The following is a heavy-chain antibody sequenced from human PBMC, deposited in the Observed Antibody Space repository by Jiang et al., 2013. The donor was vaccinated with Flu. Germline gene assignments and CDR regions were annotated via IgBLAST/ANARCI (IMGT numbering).Heavy chain of an antibody. D-gene: IGHD2-15*01. V-gene: IGHV1-2*02. Sequence: SGAEVKKPGASVKVSCKASGYTFTDYYIHWVRQAPGQGLEWMGWINPHTDGTNSAQKFQGRVTMTGDTSISTAYMEVSRLRSDDTAVYYCARAGHCSGGGCYDYWGQGTLVTVSS. CDR2: INPHTDGT. CDR3: ARAGHCSGGGCYDY. CDR1: GYTFTDYY. J-gene: IGHJ4*02.